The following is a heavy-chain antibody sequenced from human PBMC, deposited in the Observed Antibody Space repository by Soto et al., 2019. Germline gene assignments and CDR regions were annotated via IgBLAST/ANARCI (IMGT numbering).Heavy chain of an antibody. V-gene: IGHV3-23*01. CDR1: GFTFSSYA. J-gene: IGHJ4*02. Sequence: EVQLLESGGGLVQPGGSLRLSCAASGFTFSSYAMSWVRQAPGKGLEWVSSISDSGGSTYYAHSVKGRFTISRDNPKNTLYLQMNSLRAEDTAVYLCAKTPGVAAAGTPYYFDYWGQGTLVTVSS. CDR2: ISDSGGST. D-gene: IGHD6-13*01. CDR3: AKTPGVAAAGTPYYFDY.